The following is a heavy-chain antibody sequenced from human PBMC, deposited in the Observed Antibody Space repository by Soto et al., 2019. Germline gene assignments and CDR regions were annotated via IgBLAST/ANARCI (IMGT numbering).Heavy chain of an antibody. D-gene: IGHD4-17*01. CDR3: SRLSGYGDPMVHYAY. Sequence: PGESLKISCKGSGYSFTTYWIGWVRQMPGKGLEWMGIIYPGDSDTRYSPSFQGQVTLSADKSISTAYLQWSSLKASDTAMYYCSRLSGYGDPMVHYAYSSQGTLDTVSS. CDR1: GYSFTTYW. J-gene: IGHJ4*01. CDR2: IYPGDSDT. V-gene: IGHV5-51*01.